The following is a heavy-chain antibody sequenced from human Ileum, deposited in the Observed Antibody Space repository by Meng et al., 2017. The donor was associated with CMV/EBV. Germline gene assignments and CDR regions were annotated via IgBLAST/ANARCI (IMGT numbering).Heavy chain of an antibody. V-gene: IGHV1-3*01. Sequence: QVQLVQSGAEGRKPGASVMVSFKTSGYTFSTYTIHWVRQAPGQRLEWMGWLNAGNGNTKYPQKFQRRVTIARDTYASTAYMELSSLRSEDTSVYYCAREISRDDYNRYFDYWRQGTLVTVSS. CDR2: LNAGNGNT. J-gene: IGHJ4*02. CDR1: GYTFSTYT. D-gene: IGHD5-24*01. CDR3: AREISRDDYNRYFDY.